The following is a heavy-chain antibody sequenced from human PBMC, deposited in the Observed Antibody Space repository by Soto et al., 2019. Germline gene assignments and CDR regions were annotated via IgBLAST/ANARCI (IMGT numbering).Heavy chain of an antibody. CDR2: ITHDGSRI. D-gene: IGHD3-10*01. Sequence: GGSLRLSCAASGFTFRSQWMYWVRQSPGKGLVWVAFITHDGSRIGYADSVKGRFTISRDNSKNTLYLQMNSLRAEDTAVYYCAKIGLWFGESDRRAIDNWGQGTLVTVSS. J-gene: IGHJ4*02. V-gene: IGHV3-30*18. CDR1: GFTFRSQW. CDR3: AKIGLWFGESDRRAIDN.